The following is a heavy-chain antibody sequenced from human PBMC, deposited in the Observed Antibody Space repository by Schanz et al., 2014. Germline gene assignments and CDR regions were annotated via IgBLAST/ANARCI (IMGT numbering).Heavy chain of an antibody. CDR3: ARDNYYGAGRWAD. Sequence: EVQLVESGGGLVQPGGSLRLSCGGSGFTFSKYWMSWVRQAPGKGLEWVANRKQDGSEKYYVDAVKGRFTISRDNAKNTVYLHMKSLRGEDTAVYYCARDNYYGAGRWADWGQGTLVIVSS. V-gene: IGHV3-7*04. D-gene: IGHD3-10*01. CDR1: GFTFSKYW. CDR2: RKQDGSEK. J-gene: IGHJ4*02.